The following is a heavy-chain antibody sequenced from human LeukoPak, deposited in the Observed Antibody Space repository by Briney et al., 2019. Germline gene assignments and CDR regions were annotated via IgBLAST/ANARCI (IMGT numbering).Heavy chain of an antibody. V-gene: IGHV1-8*01. CDR2: MNPNSGNT. CDR1: GYTFTSYD. D-gene: IGHD2-15*01. Sequence: APVKVSCRASGYTFTSYDINWVRQATGQGLEWMGWMNPNSGNTGYAQKFQGRVTMTRNTSISTAYMELSSLRSEDTAVYYCARGVGCSGGSCYHYYMDVWGKGTTVTVSS. CDR3: ARGVGCSGGSCYHYYMDV. J-gene: IGHJ6*03.